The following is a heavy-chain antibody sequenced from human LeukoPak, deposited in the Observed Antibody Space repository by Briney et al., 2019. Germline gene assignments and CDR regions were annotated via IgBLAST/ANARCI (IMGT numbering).Heavy chain of an antibody. J-gene: IGHJ4*02. CDR3: AKDGGLWVSAHWGDS. Sequence: GGSLRLSCTASAFTFSSYTMSWVRQAPGKGLKWVSTITTGGPNTYYADSVKGRFTVSRDDSKNTLYLQMNSLRAEDTAVYYCAKDGGLWVSAHWGDSWGRGTLVTVSS. V-gene: IGHV3-23*01. CDR2: ITTGGPNT. D-gene: IGHD7-27*01. CDR1: AFTFSSYT.